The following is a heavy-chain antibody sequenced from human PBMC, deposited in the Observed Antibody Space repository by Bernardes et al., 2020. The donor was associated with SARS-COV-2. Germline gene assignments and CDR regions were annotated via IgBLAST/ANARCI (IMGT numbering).Heavy chain of an antibody. D-gene: IGHD6-19*01. CDR1: GFTFSSYS. J-gene: IGHJ6*02. Sequence: GGSLRLSRAASGFTFSSYSMNWVRQAPGKGLEWVSYISSSSSTIYYADSVKGRFTISRDNAKNSLYLQMNSLRAEDTAVYYCARLDEAVAGSYYYGMDVWGQGTTVTVSS. CDR3: ARLDEAVAGSYYYGMDV. V-gene: IGHV3-48*01. CDR2: ISSSSSTI.